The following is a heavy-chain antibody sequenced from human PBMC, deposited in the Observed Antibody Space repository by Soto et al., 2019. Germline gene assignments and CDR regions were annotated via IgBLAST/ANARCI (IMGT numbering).Heavy chain of an antibody. V-gene: IGHV1-18*04. CDR3: VLGGVETGYYRDMGF. CDR2: ISAYNGDT. J-gene: IGHJ4*02. Sequence: QDHLVQSGAEVKKPGASAKVSCKASGYTFKNYGINWVRQAPGRGLEWVARISAYNGDTSYAQHFQGRLTVTTEAVTNTAYMERRSLRPDDTAVYFCVLGGVETGYYRDMGFWGQGTLVSVSS. D-gene: IGHD3-9*01. CDR1: GYTFKNYG.